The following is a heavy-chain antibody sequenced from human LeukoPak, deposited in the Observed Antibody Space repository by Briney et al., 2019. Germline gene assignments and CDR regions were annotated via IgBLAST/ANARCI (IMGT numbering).Heavy chain of an antibody. CDR3: ARDGDMVSFDY. D-gene: IGHD3-10*01. V-gene: IGHV3-7*03. Sequence: VANIKQDGREKYYVDSVKGRFTISRDNAKNSLYLQMDSLRAEDTAVYYCARDGDMVSFDYWGQGTLVTVSS. J-gene: IGHJ4*02. CDR2: IKQDGREK.